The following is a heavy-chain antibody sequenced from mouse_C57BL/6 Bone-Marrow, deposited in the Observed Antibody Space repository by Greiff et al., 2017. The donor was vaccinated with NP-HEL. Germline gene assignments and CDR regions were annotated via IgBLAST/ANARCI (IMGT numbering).Heavy chain of an antibody. V-gene: IGHV1-82*01. CDR2: IYPGDGDT. CDR3: ARRGPLAY. J-gene: IGHJ3*01. CDR1: GYAFSSSW. Sequence: VKLQQSGPELVKPGASVKISCKASGYAFSSSWMNWVKQRPGKGLEWIGRIYPGDGDTNYNGKFKGKATLTADKSSSTAYMQLSSLTSEDSAVYFCARRGPLAYWGQGTLVTVSA.